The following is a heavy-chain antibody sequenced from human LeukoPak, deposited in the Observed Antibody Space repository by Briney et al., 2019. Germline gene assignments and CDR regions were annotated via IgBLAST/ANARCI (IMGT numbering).Heavy chain of an antibody. CDR2: INPNSGGT. CDR3: ARDYVDCSGGSCYSNPYFQH. D-gene: IGHD2-15*01. Sequence: GASVKVSCKASGYTFTGYYMHWVRQAPGQGLEWMGRINPNSGGTNYAQKFQGRVTMTRDTSISTAYMELSRLRSDDTAVYYCARDYVDCSGGSCYSNPYFQHWGQGTLVTVSS. V-gene: IGHV1-2*06. CDR1: GYTFTGYY. J-gene: IGHJ1*01.